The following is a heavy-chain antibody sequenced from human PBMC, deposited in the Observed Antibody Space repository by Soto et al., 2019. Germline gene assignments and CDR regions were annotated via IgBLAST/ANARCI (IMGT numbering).Heavy chain of an antibody. D-gene: IGHD2-21*02. J-gene: IGHJ4*02. CDR2: ISYDGSNK. CDR3: ARDRRGVVVTAGLIDY. Sequence: GESLKISCAASGFTFSSYAMHWVRQAPGKGLEWVAVISYDGSNKYYADSVKGRFTISRDNSKNTLYLQMNSLRAEDTAVYYCARDRRGVVVTAGLIDYWGQGTLVTVSS. V-gene: IGHV3-30-3*01. CDR1: GFTFSSYA.